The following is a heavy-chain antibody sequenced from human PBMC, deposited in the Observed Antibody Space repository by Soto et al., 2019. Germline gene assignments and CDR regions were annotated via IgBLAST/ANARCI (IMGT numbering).Heavy chain of an antibody. CDR1: GFTFSRYA. V-gene: IGHV3-30-3*01. CDR3: ARDSVVATLQYDAFDI. J-gene: IGHJ3*02. D-gene: IGHD2-15*01. Sequence: GRPVGLPCAALGFTFSRYAMPWVRLALSKGLEGVAVISYDGSNKCYADSVKGRFTISRDNSKNTLYLQMNSLRAEDTAMNDCARDSVVATLQYDAFDIWGQGTMVTVSS. CDR2: ISYDGSNK.